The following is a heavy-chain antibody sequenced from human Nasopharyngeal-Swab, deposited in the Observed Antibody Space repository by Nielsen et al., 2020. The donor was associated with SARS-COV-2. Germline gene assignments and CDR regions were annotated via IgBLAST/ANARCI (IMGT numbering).Heavy chain of an antibody. V-gene: IGHV1-8*01. Sequence: ASVKVSCKASGYTSTSYDINWVRQATGQGLEWMGWMNPNSGNTGYAQKFQGRVTMTRNTSISTAYMELSSLRSEDTAVYYCARSYGDYEDNWFDPWGQGTLVTVSS. J-gene: IGHJ5*02. D-gene: IGHD4-17*01. CDR3: ARSYGDYEDNWFDP. CDR2: MNPNSGNT. CDR1: GYTSTSYD.